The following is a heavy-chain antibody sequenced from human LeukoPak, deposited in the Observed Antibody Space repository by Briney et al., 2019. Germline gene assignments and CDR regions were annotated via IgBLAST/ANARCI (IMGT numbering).Heavy chain of an antibody. D-gene: IGHD3-16*02. CDR2: IYASGST. CDR3: ARFNNDYVWGSYRPNWFDP. Sequence: SETLSLTWTVSGGSISSYYWSWIRQPAGKGLEWIGHIYASGSTNYNPSLKSRVTMSVDTSKNQFSLILSSVTAADTAVYYCARFNNDYVWGSYRPNWFDPWGQGTLVTVSS. J-gene: IGHJ5*02. CDR1: GGSISSYY. V-gene: IGHV4-4*07.